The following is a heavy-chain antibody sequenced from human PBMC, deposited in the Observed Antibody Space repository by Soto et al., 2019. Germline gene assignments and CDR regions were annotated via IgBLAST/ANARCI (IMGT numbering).Heavy chain of an antibody. CDR2: ISTSGGST. CDR3: SLSDRYYGMDV. J-gene: IGHJ6*02. V-gene: IGHV3-23*01. Sequence: EVQLLESGGGLVQPGGSLRLSCAASGFTFRSYAMSWVHQAPGKGLEWVSSISTSGGSTYYADSVKGRFTISRDNSNNTLYLQMNSLRAEDTAVYYCSLSDRYYGMDVWGLGTTVTVSS. CDR1: GFTFRSYA.